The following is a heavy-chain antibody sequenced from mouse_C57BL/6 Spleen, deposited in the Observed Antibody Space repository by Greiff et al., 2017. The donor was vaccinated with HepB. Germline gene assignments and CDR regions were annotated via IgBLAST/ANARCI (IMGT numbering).Heavy chain of an antibody. J-gene: IGHJ1*03. CDR2: ISYDGSN. D-gene: IGHD1-1*01. V-gene: IGHV3-6*01. CDR3: ARDGTTVVAHWYFDV. Sequence: EVKLVESGPGLVKPSQSLSLTCSVTGYSITSGYYWNWIRQFPGNKLEWMGYISYDGSNNYNPSLKNRISITRDTSKNQFFLKLNSVTTEDTATYYCARDGTTVVAHWYFDVWGTGTTVTVSS. CDR1: GYSITSGYY.